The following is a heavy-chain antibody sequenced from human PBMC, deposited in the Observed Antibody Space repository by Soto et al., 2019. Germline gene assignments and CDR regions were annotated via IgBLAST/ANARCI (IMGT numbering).Heavy chain of an antibody. D-gene: IGHD3-10*01. CDR1: GFIFSDCS. J-gene: IGHJ6*02. Sequence: GGSLRLSCAASGFIFSDCSMHWVRQAPGKGLEWVASTSYNGNNKYYGDSVKGRFTISRDNSKNTLHLQMITLRPEDTAVYCCAKDIKCEDFTYGYFYYGMDVWGQGTTVTVSS. V-gene: IGHV3-30*18. CDR2: TSYNGNNK. CDR3: AKDIKCEDFTYGYFYYGMDV.